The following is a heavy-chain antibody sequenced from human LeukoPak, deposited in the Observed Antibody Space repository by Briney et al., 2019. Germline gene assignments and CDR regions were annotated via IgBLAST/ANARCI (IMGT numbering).Heavy chain of an antibody. D-gene: IGHD4-17*01. J-gene: IGHJ4*02. Sequence: GESLKISCKGSGYIFTTYWIGWVRQMPEKGLEGMGIIYPGDSDARYSPSFQGQVTISADKSISTAYLQWSSLKASDTAMYYCARRFSTTDPFDYWGQGTLVTVSS. CDR3: ARRFSTTDPFDY. CDR1: GYIFTTYW. CDR2: IYPGDSDA. V-gene: IGHV5-51*01.